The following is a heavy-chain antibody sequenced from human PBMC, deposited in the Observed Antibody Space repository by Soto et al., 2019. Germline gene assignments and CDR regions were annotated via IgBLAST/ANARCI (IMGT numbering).Heavy chain of an antibody. CDR3: TTDPTVTTKLIFDY. Sequence: GGSLRLSCAASGFTFSNAWMNWVRQAPGKGLEWVGRIKSKTDGGTTDYAAPVKGRFTISRDDSKNTLYLQMNSLKTEDTAVYYCTTDPTVTTKLIFDYWGQGTLVTVSS. CDR2: IKSKTDGGTT. J-gene: IGHJ4*02. V-gene: IGHV3-15*07. CDR1: GFTFSNAW. D-gene: IGHD4-17*01.